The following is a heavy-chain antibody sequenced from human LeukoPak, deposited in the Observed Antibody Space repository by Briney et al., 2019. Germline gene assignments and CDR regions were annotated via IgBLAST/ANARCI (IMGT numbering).Heavy chain of an antibody. CDR2: IYTSGST. J-gene: IGHJ5*02. V-gene: IGHV4-61*02. CDR3: ARGFGTFYDIFAPSQNWFDP. CDR1: GGSISSGTYY. Sequence: PSETLSLTCTVSGGSISSGTYYWSWIRQPAGKGLEWIGRIYTSGSTNYNPSLRSRVTISVDTSNNQFSLNLSSVTAADTAVYYCARGFGTFYDIFAPSQNWFDPWGQGTLVTVSS. D-gene: IGHD3-9*01.